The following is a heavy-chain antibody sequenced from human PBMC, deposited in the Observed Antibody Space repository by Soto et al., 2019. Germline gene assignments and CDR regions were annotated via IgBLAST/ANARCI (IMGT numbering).Heavy chain of an antibody. D-gene: IGHD4-17*01. Sequence: SETLSLTCAVSGGSLSSSTWWSWVRQPPGKALEWLGEIYYSGSTKYNPSLNSRVTISADQSKNDFSLRLNSVTAADTAVYYCVHHGGDPYYHDVWGQGILVT. CDR2: IYYSGST. V-gene: IGHV4-4*02. CDR1: GGSLSSSTW. CDR3: VHHGGDPYYHDV. J-gene: IGHJ4*02.